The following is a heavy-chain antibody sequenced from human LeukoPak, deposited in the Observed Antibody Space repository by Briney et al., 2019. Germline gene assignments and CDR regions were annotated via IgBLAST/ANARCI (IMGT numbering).Heavy chain of an antibody. CDR1: GGSISSSSYY. CDR3: ARHGPDWSLDY. J-gene: IGHJ4*02. CDR2: IYYSGST. Sequence: SETLSLTCTVSGGSISSSSYYWGWIRQPPGKGLEWIGSIYYSGSTYYNPSLKSRVTISVDTSKNQFSLKLSSVTAADTAVYYCARHGPDWSLDYWGQGTLVTVSS. D-gene: IGHD3/OR15-3a*01. V-gene: IGHV4-39*01.